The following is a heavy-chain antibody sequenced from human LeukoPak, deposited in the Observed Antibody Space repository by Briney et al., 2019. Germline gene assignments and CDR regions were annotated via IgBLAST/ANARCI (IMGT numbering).Heavy chain of an antibody. CDR1: GFIVSSNY. CDR2: ISSSSSYI. V-gene: IGHV3-21*01. CDR3: ARDSDGGSSVFDY. D-gene: IGHD6-6*01. J-gene: IGHJ4*02. Sequence: PGGSLRLSCAVSGFIVSSNYMSWVRQAPGKGLEWVSSISSSSSYIYYADSVKGRFTISRDNAKNSLYLQMNSLRAEDTAVYYCARDSDGGSSVFDYWGQGTLVTVSS.